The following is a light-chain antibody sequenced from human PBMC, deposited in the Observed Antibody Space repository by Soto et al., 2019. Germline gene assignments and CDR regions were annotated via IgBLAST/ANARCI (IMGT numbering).Light chain of an antibody. J-gene: IGKJ1*01. CDR1: QSVSSN. V-gene: IGKV3-15*01. CDR2: GAS. CDR3: QHRT. Sequence: EIVMTQSPATLSVSPGERATLSCRASQSVSSNLAWYQQKPGQAPRLLIYGASTRATGIPARFSGSGSGTEFTLTLSSLQSEDFAVYYCQHRTFGQGTKVEIK.